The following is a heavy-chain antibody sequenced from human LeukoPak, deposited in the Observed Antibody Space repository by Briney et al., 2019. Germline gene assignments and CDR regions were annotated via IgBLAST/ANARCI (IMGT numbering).Heavy chain of an antibody. CDR2: INSDGTTT. V-gene: IGHV3-74*01. CDR3: ASTELTTFGIVPLDI. D-gene: IGHD3-3*01. Sequence: PGRSLRLSCAASGFTFSTHWMHWVRQAPGKGLVWVSRINSDGTTTAYADSVKGRFTISRDNAKNTLYLQMDSLRAEDTAVYYCASTELTTFGIVPLDIWGQGTMVSVSS. J-gene: IGHJ3*02. CDR1: GFTFSTHW.